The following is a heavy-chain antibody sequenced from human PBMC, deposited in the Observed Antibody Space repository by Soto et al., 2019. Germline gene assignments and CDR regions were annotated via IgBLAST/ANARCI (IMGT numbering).Heavy chain of an antibody. J-gene: IGHJ4*02. D-gene: IGHD5-18*01. CDR1: GYNFPDYW. V-gene: IGHV5-51*01. CDR2: IYPGDSDT. CDR3: ARDLKRSYGDFDY. Sequence: GESLKISCKGLGYNFPDYWIAWVRQMPGKGLEYMGIIYPGDSDTRYSPSFQGQVTISADKSISTAYLQWNSLEASDTAVYYCARDLKRSYGDFDYWGQGTLVTVSS.